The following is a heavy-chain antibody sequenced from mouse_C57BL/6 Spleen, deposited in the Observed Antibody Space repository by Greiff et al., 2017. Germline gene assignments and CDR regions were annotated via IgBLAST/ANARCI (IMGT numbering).Heavy chain of an antibody. CDR3: ARRGGYCDV. Sequence: EVKVEESGGGLVQPGGSLSLSCAASGFTFTAYSMSWVRQPPGKALEWLGFIRNKANGYTTEYSASVKGRFTISRDNSQSILYLQMNALRAEDSATYYWARRGGYCDVWGTGTTGTVSS. CDR2: IRNKANGYTT. CDR1: GFTFTAYS. J-gene: IGHJ1*03. V-gene: IGHV7-3*01.